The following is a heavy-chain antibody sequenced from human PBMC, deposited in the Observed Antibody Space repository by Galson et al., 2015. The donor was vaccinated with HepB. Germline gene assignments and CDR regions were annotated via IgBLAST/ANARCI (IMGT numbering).Heavy chain of an antibody. CDR1: GYTLTELS. D-gene: IGHD3-16*01. CDR2: FDPEDGET. V-gene: IGHV1-24*01. J-gene: IGHJ6*02. CDR3: ATVGALRLGEFYGMDV. Sequence: SVKVSCKVSGYTLTELSMHWVRQAPGKGLEWMGGFDPEDGETIYAQKFQGRVTMTEDTSTDTAYMELSSLRSEDTAVYYCATVGALRLGEFYGMDVWGQGTTVTVSS.